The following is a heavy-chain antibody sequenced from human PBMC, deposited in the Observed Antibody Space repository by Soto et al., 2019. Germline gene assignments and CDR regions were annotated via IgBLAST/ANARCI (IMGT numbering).Heavy chain of an antibody. CDR2: INPNSGGT. CDR3: ARDVAVAGMSSWFDP. D-gene: IGHD6-19*01. J-gene: IGHJ5*02. Sequence: ASVKVSCKASGYTFTGYYMHWVRQAPGQGLEWMGWINPNSGGTNYAQKFQGWVTMTRDTSISTAYMELSRLRSDDTAVYYCARDVAVAGMSSWFDPWGQGTLVTVSS. V-gene: IGHV1-2*04. CDR1: GYTFTGYY.